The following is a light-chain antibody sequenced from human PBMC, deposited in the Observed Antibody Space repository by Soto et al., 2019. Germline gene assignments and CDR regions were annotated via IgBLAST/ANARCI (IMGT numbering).Light chain of an antibody. CDR3: SSFTSYSTLV. V-gene: IGLV2-14*03. CDR2: DVN. J-gene: IGLJ2*01. CDR1: SRDVGGYSY. Sequence: ALTQPASVSGSPGQSITISCTGTSRDVGGYSYVSWYQQHPGKAPKLMIYDVNNRPSGVSDRFSGSKSGNTASLTISGLQAEDESDYYCSSFTSYSTLVFGGGTKVTVL.